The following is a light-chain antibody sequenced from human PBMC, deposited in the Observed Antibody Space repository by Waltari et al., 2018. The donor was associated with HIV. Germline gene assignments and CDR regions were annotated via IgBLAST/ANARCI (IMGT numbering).Light chain of an antibody. CDR2: DVS. CDR1: SSDVGGYNY. Sequence: TGTSSDVGGYNYVSWYQQHPGKAPKLMIYDVSKRPSGVPDRFSGSKSGNTASLTISGLQAEDEADYYCCSYAGDYTFVLFGGGTKLTVL. CDR3: CSYAGDYTFVL. J-gene: IGLJ2*01. V-gene: IGLV2-11*01.